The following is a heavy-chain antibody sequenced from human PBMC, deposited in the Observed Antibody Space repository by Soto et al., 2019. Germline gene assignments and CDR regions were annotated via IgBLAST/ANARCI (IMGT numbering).Heavy chain of an antibody. CDR1: GGSISSYY. CDR3: ASGYSGYEPYYFDY. V-gene: IGHV4-59*01. J-gene: IGHJ4*02. CDR2: IYYRGST. Sequence: PSETLSLTCTVSGGSISSYYWSWIRQPPGEGLEWIGYIYYRGSTNYNPSLKSRVTISVDTSKNQFSLKLSSVTAADTAVYYCASGYSGYEPYYFDYWGQGTLVTVSS. D-gene: IGHD5-12*01.